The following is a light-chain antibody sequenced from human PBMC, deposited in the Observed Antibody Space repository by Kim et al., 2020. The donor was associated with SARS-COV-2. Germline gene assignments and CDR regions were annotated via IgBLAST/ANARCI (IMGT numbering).Light chain of an antibody. CDR2: GAS. Sequence: EIVMTQSPATLSVSPGERATLSCRASQSVSSNLAWYQQKPGQAPRLLIYGASTRATGIPARFSGSGSGTEFTLTISSLQSEDFAVYYCPKYNNGPRLTFGGGTKLGIK. CDR3: PKYNNGPRLT. V-gene: IGKV3-15*01. CDR1: QSVSSN. J-gene: IGKJ4*01.